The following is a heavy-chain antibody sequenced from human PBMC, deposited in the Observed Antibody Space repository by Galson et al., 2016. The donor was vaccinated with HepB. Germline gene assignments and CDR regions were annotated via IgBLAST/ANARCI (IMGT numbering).Heavy chain of an antibody. Sequence: PGKGLEWIGCIYKSGSTNYSPSLDSRVTLSVDTSKNQFSLKLGSVTAADTAVYYCARGVTGTPYFDFWGQGALVTVSS. J-gene: IGHJ4*02. CDR3: ARGVTGTPYFDF. V-gene: IGHV4-59*01. D-gene: IGHD2-21*02. CDR2: IYKSGST.